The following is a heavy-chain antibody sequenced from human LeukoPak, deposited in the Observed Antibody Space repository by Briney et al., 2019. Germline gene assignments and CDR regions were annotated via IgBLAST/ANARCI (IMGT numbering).Heavy chain of an antibody. Sequence: PSETLSLTCSVSGGSISTSYWIWIRQSPGKGLEWIGYLYNSGSTNYNPSFNLPATISLDMSKNHFFLNLTSLTAADTPVYYCARPKYADYDWPDWYFDLWGRGTLVTVSS. CDR1: GGSISTSY. J-gene: IGHJ2*01. CDR3: ARPKYADYDWPDWYFDL. CDR2: LYNSGST. D-gene: IGHD4-17*01. V-gene: IGHV4-59*01.